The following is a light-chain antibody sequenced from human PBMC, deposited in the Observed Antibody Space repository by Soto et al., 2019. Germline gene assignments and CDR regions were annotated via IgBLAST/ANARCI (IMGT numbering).Light chain of an antibody. Sequence: DIVMTQSPDSLAVSLGERATINCKSSQSVLSSSDNKNYLAWYQQKPGQPPKLLISWASTRESGVPDRFSGSGSGTDFTLTISSLQAEDVAFYYCQQYYTTPRTFGQGTKVEIK. V-gene: IGKV4-1*01. J-gene: IGKJ1*01. CDR2: WAS. CDR3: QQYYTTPRT. CDR1: QSVLSSSDNKNY.